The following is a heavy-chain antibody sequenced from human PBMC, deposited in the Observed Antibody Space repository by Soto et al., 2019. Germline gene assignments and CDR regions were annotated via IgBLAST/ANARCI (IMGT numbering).Heavy chain of an antibody. V-gene: IGHV4-30-4*01. Sequence: SETLSLTCTVSGGSISSGDYYWSWIRQPPGKGLEWIGYIYYSGSTYYNPSLKSRVTISVDTSKNQFSLKLSSVTAADTAVYYCASSSSSTPHAFDIWCQGTMVTVSS. CDR2: IYYSGST. CDR3: ASSSSSTPHAFDI. CDR1: GGSISSGDYY. J-gene: IGHJ3*02. D-gene: IGHD6-6*01.